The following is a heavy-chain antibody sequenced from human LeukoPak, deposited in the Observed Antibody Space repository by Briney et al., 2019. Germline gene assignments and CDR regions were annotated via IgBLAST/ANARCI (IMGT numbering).Heavy chain of an antibody. CDR2: ISSSSSYI. CDR3: VRGRTSIAVAGTGIYYYYGMDV. J-gene: IGHJ6*02. CDR1: GFTFSSYS. Sequence: GGSLRLSCAASGFTFSSYSMNWVRQAPGKGLEWVSSISSSSSYIYYADSVKGRFTISRDNAKNSLYLQMNSLRAEDTAVYYCVRGRTSIAVAGTGIYYYYGMDVWGQGTTVTVSS. D-gene: IGHD6-19*01. V-gene: IGHV3-21*01.